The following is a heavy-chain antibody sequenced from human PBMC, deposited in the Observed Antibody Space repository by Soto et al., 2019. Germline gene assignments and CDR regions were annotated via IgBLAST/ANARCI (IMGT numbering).Heavy chain of an antibody. CDR1: GYPVTAYY. D-gene: IGHD3-3*01. CDR2: INPATGAA. Sequence: QLHLVQSGAVVKKPGASVTVSCSASGYPVTAYYMHWVRQAPGRGLEWMGGINPATGAAKYTQTFPGRVTMTSDTSTSTVFMELSGLTFEDTAVFYCARGGGVGVAGSAAFDMWGQGTLVTVSS. J-gene: IGHJ3*02. CDR3: ARGGGVGVAGSAAFDM. V-gene: IGHV1-2*02.